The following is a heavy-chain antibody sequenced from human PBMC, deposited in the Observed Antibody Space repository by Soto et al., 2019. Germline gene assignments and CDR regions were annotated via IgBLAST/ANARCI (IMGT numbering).Heavy chain of an antibody. CDR1: GGSISSYY. Sequence: QVQLQESGPGLVKPSETLSLTCTVSGGSISSYYWSWVRQPPGKGLEWIGKIYYSGSTHYNPSLMSRVTTSLDTSNNQFSLKLSSVTAADTAVYYCARDRTVIAVAGTQLHYYGMDVWGQGTTFTVSS. D-gene: IGHD6-19*01. CDR2: IYYSGST. V-gene: IGHV4-59*01. J-gene: IGHJ6*02. CDR3: ARDRTVIAVAGTQLHYYGMDV.